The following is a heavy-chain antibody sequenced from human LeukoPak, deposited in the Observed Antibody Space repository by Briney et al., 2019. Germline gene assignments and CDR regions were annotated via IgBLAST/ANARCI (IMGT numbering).Heavy chain of an antibody. V-gene: IGHV3-7*01. Sequence: PGGSLRLSCAASRFTFSNYWMTWVRQAPGKGLEWVANINQDGSERYYVDSVKGRFTISRDNAKSSLYLQMNSLRAEDTAVYYCARDYMAGATFQIQGPVDYWGQGTLVTVSS. D-gene: IGHD1-26*01. CDR1: RFTFSNYW. CDR3: ARDYMAGATFQIQGPVDY. CDR2: INQDGSER. J-gene: IGHJ4*02.